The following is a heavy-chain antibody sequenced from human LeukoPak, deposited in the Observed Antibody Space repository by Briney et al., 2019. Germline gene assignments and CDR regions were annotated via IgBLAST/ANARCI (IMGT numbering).Heavy chain of an antibody. CDR3: ARGESLTGYLYYFDC. Sequence: GGSLRLSCAASGFTFSSYGMHWVRQAPGKGLEWVAVIWYDGSNKYYADSVKGRFTISRDNSKNTLYLQMNSLRAEDTAVYYCARGESLTGYLYYFDCWGQGTLVTVSS. V-gene: IGHV3-33*01. J-gene: IGHJ4*02. CDR1: GFTFSSYG. D-gene: IGHD3-9*01. CDR2: IWYDGSNK.